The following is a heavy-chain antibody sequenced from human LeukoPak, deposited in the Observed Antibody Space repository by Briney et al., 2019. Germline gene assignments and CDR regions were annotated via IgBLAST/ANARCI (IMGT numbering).Heavy chain of an antibody. D-gene: IGHD3-3*01. J-gene: IGHJ5*02. Sequence: SQTLSLTCTVSGGSISSGSYYWSWIRQPAGKGREWIGRIYTSGSTNYNPSLKSRVTISVDTSKNQFSLKLSSVTAADTAVYYCARVTYYDFWSGYPPPWFDPWGQGTLVTVSS. CDR1: GGSISSGSYY. CDR3: ARVTYYDFWSGYPPPWFDP. CDR2: IYTSGST. V-gene: IGHV4-61*02.